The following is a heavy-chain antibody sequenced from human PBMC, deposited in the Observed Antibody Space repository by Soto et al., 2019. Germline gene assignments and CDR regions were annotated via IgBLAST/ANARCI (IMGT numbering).Heavy chain of an antibody. J-gene: IGHJ6*02. CDR3: ARVPVAVAATEDYYGLDV. CDR2: INTDGLS. CDR1: GVSITSYY. D-gene: IGHD2-15*01. Sequence: QVQLEESGPGLVRPSETLSLTCSVSGVSITSYYWSWIRQSAGGGLEWMGRINTDGLSTYSPPFTSRLTMSLDTSKNQASLRLISVTAADTAVYFCARVPVAVAATEDYYGLDVWGQGTTVTVSS. V-gene: IGHV4-4*07.